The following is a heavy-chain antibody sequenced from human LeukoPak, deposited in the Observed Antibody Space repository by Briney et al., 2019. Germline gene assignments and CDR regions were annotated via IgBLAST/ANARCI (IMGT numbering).Heavy chain of an antibody. CDR1: GFTFSSYA. J-gene: IGHJ4*02. Sequence: PGGSLRLSCAASGFTFSSYAMHWVRQAPGKGLERVAVISYDGSNKYYADSVKGRFTISRDNSENTLYLQMNSLRAEDTAVYYCARVPYCSGGSCYWRLIDYWGQGTLVTVSS. V-gene: IGHV3-30*04. CDR3: ARVPYCSGGSCYWRLIDY. CDR2: ISYDGSNK. D-gene: IGHD2-15*01.